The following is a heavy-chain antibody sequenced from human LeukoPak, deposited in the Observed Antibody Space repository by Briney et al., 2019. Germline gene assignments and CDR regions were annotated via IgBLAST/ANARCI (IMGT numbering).Heavy chain of an antibody. CDR3: ARVSEDIVATEFLDY. V-gene: IGHV1-69*04. Sequence: SVKVSCKASGGTFSTYAISWVRQAPGQGLEWMGRIIPILGIANYAQKFQGRVTITADKSTSTAYMELSSLRSEDTAVYYCARVSEDIVATEFLDYWGQGTLVTVSS. D-gene: IGHD5-12*01. CDR1: GGTFSTYA. CDR2: IIPILGIA. J-gene: IGHJ4*02.